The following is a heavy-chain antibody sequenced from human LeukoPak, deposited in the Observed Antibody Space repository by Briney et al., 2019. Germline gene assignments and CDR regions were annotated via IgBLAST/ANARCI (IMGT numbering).Heavy chain of an antibody. Sequence: GGSLRLSCVASGFTFSNYAMNWVRQAPGKGLEWVSTISGSGATTYYADSVKGRFTISRDNSKNTLYLQMNSLRAEDTAMYYCVRVDYGGAPRRDYWGQGTLVTVSS. V-gene: IGHV3-23*01. J-gene: IGHJ4*02. CDR3: VRVDYGGAPRRDY. CDR2: ISGSGATT. CDR1: GFTFSNYA. D-gene: IGHD4-23*01.